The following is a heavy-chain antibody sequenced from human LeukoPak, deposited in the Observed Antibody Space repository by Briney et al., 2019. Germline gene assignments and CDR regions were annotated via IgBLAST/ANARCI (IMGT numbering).Heavy chain of an antibody. CDR1: GGSISSYY. CDR2: IYYSGST. J-gene: IGHJ4*02. CDR3: ARDSGSYLVY. V-gene: IGHV4-59*01. Sequence: SETLSLTCTVSGGSISSYYWNWIRQPPGKGLEWIGYIYYSGSTNYNPSLKSRVTISVDTSRNQVSLKLSSVTAADTAVYYCARDSGSYLVYWGRGTLVTVSS. D-gene: IGHD1-26*01.